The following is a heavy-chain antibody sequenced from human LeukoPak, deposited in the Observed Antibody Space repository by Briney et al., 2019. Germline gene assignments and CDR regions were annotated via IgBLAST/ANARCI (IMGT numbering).Heavy chain of an antibody. Sequence: GGSPRLSCAASGFTFSSYAMSWVRQAPGKGLEWVSAISGSGGSTYYADSVKGRFTISRDNSKNTLYLQMNSLRAEDTAVYYCAKDHPGGWLQLTFYFDYRGQGTLVTVSS. CDR2: ISGSGGST. CDR3: AKDHPGGWLQLTFYFDY. CDR1: GFTFSSYA. V-gene: IGHV3-23*01. D-gene: IGHD5-24*01. J-gene: IGHJ4*02.